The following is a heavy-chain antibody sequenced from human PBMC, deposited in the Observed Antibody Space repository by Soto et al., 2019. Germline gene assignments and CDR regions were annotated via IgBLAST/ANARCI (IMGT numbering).Heavy chain of an antibody. Sequence: QEQLVESGGGVVQPGRSLTLSCVASGFSFSSHGMHWVRQAPGKGLEWVAVIWYDGRLKYYADSVEGRFTVSRDNYKYTLYLQMNSLRVEDTAVYYCARRGIISGSTFDCWGQGTLVTVSS. V-gene: IGHV3-33*01. D-gene: IGHD1-26*01. CDR1: GFSFSSHG. CDR3: ARRGIISGSTFDC. J-gene: IGHJ4*02. CDR2: IWYDGRLK.